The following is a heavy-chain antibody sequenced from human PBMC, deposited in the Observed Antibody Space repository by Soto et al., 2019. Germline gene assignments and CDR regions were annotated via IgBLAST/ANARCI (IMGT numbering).Heavy chain of an antibody. Sequence: VQLKESGPGLVKPSQTLSLTCTVSGGSISSGGYYWSWIRQHPGKGLEWIGYIHYSGNTLYNPSLKSRVTMSVDTSKNQVSLKLSSVTAADTAVYYCAKAIGIDFSWFDPWGQGTLVPVSS. D-gene: IGHD3-3*01. CDR2: IHYSGNT. CDR3: AKAIGIDFSWFDP. J-gene: IGHJ5*02. CDR1: GGSISSGGYY. V-gene: IGHV4-31*03.